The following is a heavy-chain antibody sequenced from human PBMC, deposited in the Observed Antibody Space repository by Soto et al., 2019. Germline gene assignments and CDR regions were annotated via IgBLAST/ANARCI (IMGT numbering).Heavy chain of an antibody. CDR2: INPNSGGT. D-gene: IGHD6-13*01. V-gene: IGHV1-2*04. Sequence: ASVKVSCKASGYTFTGYYMHWVRQAPGQGLEWMGWINPNSGGTNYAQKFQGWVTMTRDTSISTAYMELSRLRSDDTAVYYCARVVASSSWYGDNWFDPWGQGTLVTVSS. CDR1: GYTFTGYY. CDR3: ARVVASSSWYGDNWFDP. J-gene: IGHJ5*02.